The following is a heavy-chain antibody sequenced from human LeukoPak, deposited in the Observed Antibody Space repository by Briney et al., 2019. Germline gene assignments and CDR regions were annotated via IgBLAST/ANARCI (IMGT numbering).Heavy chain of an antibody. CDR1: GGSISSYY. D-gene: IGHD3-22*01. CDR3: ARQSISGSSLSYFDY. Sequence: SETLSLTCTVSGGSISSYYWSWIRQPPGKGLEWIGYLYDTGSTNYNPSLKSRVTISVDRSKNQFSLKLSSVTAADTAVYYCARQSISGSSLSYFDYWGQGTLVNVSS. J-gene: IGHJ4*02. CDR2: LYDTGST. V-gene: IGHV4-59*01.